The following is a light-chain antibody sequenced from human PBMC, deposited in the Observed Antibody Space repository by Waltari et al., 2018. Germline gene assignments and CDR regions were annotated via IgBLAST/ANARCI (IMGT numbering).Light chain of an antibody. Sequence: QSALTQPASVSGSPGQSITISCTGPSGDVGGYNFVSWYQQHPGKAPKLMIYDVSNRPSGVSNRFSGSKSGNTASLTISGLQAEDEADYYCNSYTSSSALVFGGGTKLTVL. J-gene: IGLJ3*02. V-gene: IGLV2-14*03. CDR1: SGDVGGYNF. CDR3: NSYTSSSALV. CDR2: DVS.